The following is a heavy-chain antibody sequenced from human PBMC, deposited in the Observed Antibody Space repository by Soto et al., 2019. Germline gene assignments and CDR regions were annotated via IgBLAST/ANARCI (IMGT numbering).Heavy chain of an antibody. J-gene: IGHJ6*02. Sequence: SETLSLTCAVYGGSFSGYYWSWIRHPPGKGLEWIGEINHSGSTNYNPSLKSRVTISVDTSKNQFSLKLSSVTAAGTAVYYCARLRRDGYGWNYYYYGMDVWGQGTTVTVSS. CDR2: INHSGST. CDR3: ARLRRDGYGWNYYYYGMDV. D-gene: IGHD5-12*01. V-gene: IGHV4-34*01. CDR1: GGSFSGYY.